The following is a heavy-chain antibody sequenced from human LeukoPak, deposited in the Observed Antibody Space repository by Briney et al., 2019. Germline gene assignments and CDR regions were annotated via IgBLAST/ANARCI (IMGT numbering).Heavy chain of an antibody. CDR1: GGYISSYY. Sequence: SETLSLTCTVSGGYISSYYWSWIRQPPGKGLEWIGYIYYRGRTNYNPSLKGRVTISVDTSKSHFSLKLTSVTAADTAVYYCVRDNYYYMDVWGKGTTVTISS. CDR3: VRDNYYYMDV. CDR2: IYYRGRT. J-gene: IGHJ6*03. V-gene: IGHV4-59*01.